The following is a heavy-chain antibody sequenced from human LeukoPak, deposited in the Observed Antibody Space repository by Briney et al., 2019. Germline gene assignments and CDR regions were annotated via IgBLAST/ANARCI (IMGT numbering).Heavy chain of an antibody. Sequence: SETLSLTCAVYGGSFSGYYWSWIRQPPGKGLEWIGEINHSGSTNYNPSLKSRVTISADTSKNQFSLKLSSVTAADTAVYYCARGTLRYFDWLPRAFDIWGQGTMVTVSS. V-gene: IGHV4-34*01. CDR2: INHSGST. CDR1: GGSFSGYY. J-gene: IGHJ3*02. D-gene: IGHD3-9*01. CDR3: ARGTLRYFDWLPRAFDI.